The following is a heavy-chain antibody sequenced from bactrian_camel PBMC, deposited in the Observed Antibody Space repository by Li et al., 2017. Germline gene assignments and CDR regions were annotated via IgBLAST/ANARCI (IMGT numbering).Heavy chain of an antibody. D-gene: IGHD6*01. V-gene: IGHV3S31*01. J-gene: IGHJ4*01. CDR1: GFTFSTYP. Sequence: DVQLVESGGGLVQPGGSLRLSCAASGFTFSTYPMTWVRQAPGKGLEWVSYINSGGGSTFYAEHVKGRFTISRDDTKNMLYLQMNSLKSEDTAPYYCAKGSRSWSELYEYNYWGQGTQVTVS. CDR3: AKGSRSWSELYEYNY. CDR2: INSGGGST.